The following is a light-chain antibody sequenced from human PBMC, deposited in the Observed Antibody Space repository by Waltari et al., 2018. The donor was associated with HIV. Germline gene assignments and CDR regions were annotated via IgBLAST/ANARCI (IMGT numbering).Light chain of an antibody. CDR2: AAS. J-gene: IGKJ2*01. CDR3: QRGYRTPPRYT. Sequence: DIQMTQSPSSLSASVGDRVTITCRASQIISSYLNWYQQKPEKAPNLLIYAASTLHSGVPSTFSGSGAGTEFTLTMRSLQPEDFAAYYRQRGYRTPPRYTFGQRNTLAIK. CDR1: QIISSY. V-gene: IGKV1-39*01.